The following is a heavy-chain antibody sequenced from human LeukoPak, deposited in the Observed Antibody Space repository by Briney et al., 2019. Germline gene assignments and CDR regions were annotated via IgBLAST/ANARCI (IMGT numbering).Heavy chain of an antibody. CDR2: MNPNSGNT. Sequence: ASVKVSCKASGYTFTSYDINWVRQATGQGLEWMGWMNPNSGNTGYAQKFQGRVTMTRNTSISTAYMELSSLRSEDTAVYYCARELSYRRCWGGGVTFDYWGQGALVTVSS. J-gene: IGHJ4*02. D-gene: IGHD3-16*02. CDR3: ARELSYRRCWGGGVTFDY. V-gene: IGHV1-8*01. CDR1: GYTFTSYD.